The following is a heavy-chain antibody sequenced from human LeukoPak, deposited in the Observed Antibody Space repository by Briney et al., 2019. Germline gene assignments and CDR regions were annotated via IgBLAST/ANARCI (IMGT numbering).Heavy chain of an antibody. J-gene: IGHJ4*03. D-gene: IGHD6-19*01. V-gene: IGHV4-34*01. CDR1: GGSFSGYY. CDR2: INHSGST. CDR3: ARLAVAGGLDY. Sequence: SETLSLTCAVYGGSFSGYYWSWIRQPPGKGLEWIGEINHSGSTNYNPSLKSRVTISVDTSKNQFSLKLSSVTAADTAVYYCARLAVAGGLDYWGHGTLVTVSS.